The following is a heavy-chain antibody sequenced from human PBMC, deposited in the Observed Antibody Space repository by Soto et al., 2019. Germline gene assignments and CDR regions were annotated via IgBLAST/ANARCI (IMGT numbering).Heavy chain of an antibody. Sequence: QVQLGQSGAEVKKPGSSVKVSCKTSGVSFNNNGIVWVRQAPGHGLEWMGGVSPPFRTSNYARKFPGRISITADASTGTVNMELSSLTSADTSQYYCARVLYYGSGSYATYGMDVWGPGNTVTVSS. J-gene: IGHJ6*02. CDR2: VSPPFRTS. D-gene: IGHD3-10*01. V-gene: IGHV1-69*01. CDR1: GVSFNNNG. CDR3: ARVLYYGSGSYATYGMDV.